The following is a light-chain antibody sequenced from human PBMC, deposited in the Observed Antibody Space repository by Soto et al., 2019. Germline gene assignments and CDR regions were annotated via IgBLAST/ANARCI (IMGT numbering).Light chain of an antibody. J-gene: IGKJ1*01. CDR3: QQYNNWLWT. Sequence: EIVMTQSPATLSVSPGERATLSCRARQTVSRNVAWYQQKPGQAPRLLIHDASTRATGISVRFSGSGSGTEFTLTISILQSEDFAVYYCQQYNNWLWTFGQGTKVEIK. V-gene: IGKV3-15*01. CDR1: QTVSRN. CDR2: DAS.